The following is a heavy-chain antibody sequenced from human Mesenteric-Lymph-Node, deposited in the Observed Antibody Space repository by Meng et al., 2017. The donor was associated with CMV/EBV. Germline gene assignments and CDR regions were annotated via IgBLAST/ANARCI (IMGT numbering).Heavy chain of an antibody. CDR2: IYPGDSDT. V-gene: IGHV5-51*01. CDR1: GYSFTSYW. CDR3: ARIDTRCAYYDFWSGSCNYGMDV. J-gene: IGHJ6*02. Sequence: GESLKISCKGSGYSFTSYWIAWVRQMPGKGLEWMGIIYPGDSDTRYSPSFQGQVTISADKSISTAYLQWSSLKASDTAMYYCARIDTRCAYYDFWSGSCNYGMDVWGQGTTVTVSS. D-gene: IGHD3-3*01.